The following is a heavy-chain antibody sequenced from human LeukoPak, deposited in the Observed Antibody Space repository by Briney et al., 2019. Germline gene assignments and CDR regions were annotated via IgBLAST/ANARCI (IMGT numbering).Heavy chain of an antibody. J-gene: IGHJ5*02. CDR3: AKDHIRTQYNFFDP. CDR2: ISGGGGGT. CDR1: AFIVSTYA. V-gene: IGHV3-23*01. Sequence: PGGSLRLACAPSAFIVSTYAMHSIRQTPEKWLELVALISGGGGGTYYADSVKGRFFISRDDSRTMVYLQMSSLRAEDTAVYYCAKDHIRTQYNFFDPWGQGTLVIVSS. D-gene: IGHD2-2*01.